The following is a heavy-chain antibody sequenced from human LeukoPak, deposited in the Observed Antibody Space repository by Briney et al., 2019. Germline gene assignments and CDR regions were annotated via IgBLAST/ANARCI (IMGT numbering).Heavy chain of an antibody. CDR1: GGSFSGYY. CDR2: INHSGST. V-gene: IGHV4-34*01. D-gene: IGHD6-19*01. J-gene: IGHJ3*02. Sequence: PSETLSLTCAVYGGSFSGYYWSWIRQPPGKGLEWIGEINHSGSTNYNPSLKSRVTISVDTSKNQFSLKLSSVTAADTAVYYCARGDSSGWYTTHAFDIWGQGTMVTVSS. CDR3: ARGDSSGWYTTHAFDI.